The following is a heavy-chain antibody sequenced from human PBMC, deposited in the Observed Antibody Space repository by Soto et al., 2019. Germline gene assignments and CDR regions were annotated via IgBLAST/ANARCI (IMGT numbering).Heavy chain of an antibody. J-gene: IGHJ4*02. CDR2: ISYDGSNK. D-gene: IGHD2-2*01. CDR3: ARDRNTSCYFDY. V-gene: IGHV3-30*04. CDR1: GFTFSSYA. Sequence: GGSLRLSCAASGFTFSSYAMHWVRQAPGKGLEWVAVISYDGSNKYYADSVKGRFTISRDNSKNTLYLQMNSLRAEDTAVYYRARDRNTSCYFDYWGQGTLVTVSS.